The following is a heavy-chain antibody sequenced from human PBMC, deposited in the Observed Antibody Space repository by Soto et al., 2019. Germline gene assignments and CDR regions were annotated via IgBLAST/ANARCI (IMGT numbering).Heavy chain of an antibody. CDR1: GFTFSTYW. J-gene: IGHJ4*02. CDR2: ISGSGGST. V-gene: IGHV3-23*01. CDR3: AKGLRITMIVVVTD. D-gene: IGHD3-22*01. Sequence: GGSLRLSCAASGFTFSTYWMHWIRQAPGKGLEWVSAISGSGGSTYYADSVKGRFTISRDNSKNTLYLQMNSLRAEDTAVYYCAKGLRITMIVVVTDWGQGTLVTVSS.